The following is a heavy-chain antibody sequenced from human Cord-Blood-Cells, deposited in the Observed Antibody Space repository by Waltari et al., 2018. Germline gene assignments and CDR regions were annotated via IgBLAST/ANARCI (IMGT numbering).Heavy chain of an antibody. D-gene: IGHD4-17*01. J-gene: IGHJ3*02. CDR3: AKHVSTTVTKRGAFDI. V-gene: IGHV4-39*01. CDR1: GGSISSSSYS. Sequence: QLQLQESGPGLVKPSETLSLTCTVPGGSISSSSYSWGWIRQPPGKGLEWIGSIYYSGSTYYNPSLKSRVTISVDTSKNQFSLKLSSVTAADTAVYYCAKHVSTTVTKRGAFDIWGQGTMVTVSS. CDR2: IYYSGST.